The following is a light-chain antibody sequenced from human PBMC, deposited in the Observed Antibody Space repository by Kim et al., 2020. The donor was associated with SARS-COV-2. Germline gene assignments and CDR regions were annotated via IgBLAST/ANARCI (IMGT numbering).Light chain of an antibody. CDR2: DAS. CDR1: QSVSSY. J-gene: IGKJ5*01. CDR3: QQRSNWPPIT. V-gene: IGKV3-11*01. Sequence: EIVLTQSPATLSLFPGEGATLSCRASQSVSSYLAWYQQKPGQAPRLLIYDASNRATGIPARFSGSGSGTDFTLTISSLEPEDSAVYYCQQRSNWPPITFGQGTRLEIK.